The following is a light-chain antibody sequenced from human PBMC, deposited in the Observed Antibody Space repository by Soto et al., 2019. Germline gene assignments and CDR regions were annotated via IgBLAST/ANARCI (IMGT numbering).Light chain of an antibody. CDR2: GAS. CDR3: LQYDRSAIFT. J-gene: IGKJ3*01. V-gene: IGKV3-20*01. Sequence: EIVLTQSPGTLSLSPGERATLSCRASQSVSSNYLAWYQQRPGQAPRLLIYGASTRAAGVPDRFNGSGSGTEFTLTINRLEPDDFAWFSGLQYDRSAIFTFGPGTTLDIK. CDR1: QSVSSNY.